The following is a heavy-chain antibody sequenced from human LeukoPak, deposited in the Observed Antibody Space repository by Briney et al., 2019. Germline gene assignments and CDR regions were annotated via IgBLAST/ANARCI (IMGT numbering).Heavy chain of an antibody. Sequence: SQTLSLTCTVSGGSISSGGYYWSWIRQPPGKGLEWIGEINHSGSTNYNPSLKSRVTISVDTSKNQFSLKLSSVTAADTAVYYCARNFRIAARPRGAFDIWGQGTMVTVSS. CDR2: INHSGST. V-gene: IGHV4-30-2*01. CDR1: GGSISSGGYY. CDR3: ARNFRIAARPRGAFDI. J-gene: IGHJ3*02. D-gene: IGHD6-6*01.